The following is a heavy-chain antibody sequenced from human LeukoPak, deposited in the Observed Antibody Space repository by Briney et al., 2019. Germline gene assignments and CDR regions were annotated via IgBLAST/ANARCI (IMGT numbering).Heavy chain of an antibody. D-gene: IGHD5-24*01. CDR1: GFTFSSYA. CDR2: ISGSDGST. J-gene: IGHJ4*02. CDR3: AKGYRKGRWLPLDY. V-gene: IGHV3-23*01. Sequence: PGGSLRLSCAASGFTFSSYAMNWVRQAPGKGLEWVSVISGSDGSTYYADSVKGRFTISRDNSRNTLYLQMNSLRAEDTALYYCAKGYRKGRWLPLDYWGQGTLVTVSS.